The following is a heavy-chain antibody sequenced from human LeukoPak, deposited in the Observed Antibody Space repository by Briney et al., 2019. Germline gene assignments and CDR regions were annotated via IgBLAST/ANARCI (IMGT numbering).Heavy chain of an antibody. V-gene: IGHV4-59*01. J-gene: IGHJ4*02. CDR1: GGSISSSY. D-gene: IGHD6-13*01. Sequence: SETLSLIYTVSGGSISSSYWSGIRQPPGKGLEWIGYIYYSGSTNCNPSLKSRVTMSVDTSKNQFSLNLSSVTAADTAVYYCARGPYRSRYDYWGQGTVVTVSS. CDR2: IYYSGST. CDR3: ARGPYRSRYDY.